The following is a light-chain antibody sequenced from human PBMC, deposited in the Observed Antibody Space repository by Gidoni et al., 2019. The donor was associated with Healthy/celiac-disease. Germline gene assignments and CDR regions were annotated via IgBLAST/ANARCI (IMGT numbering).Light chain of an antibody. CDR3: QQYDNIPYT. CDR2: DAS. V-gene: IGKV1-33*01. J-gene: IGKJ2*01. Sequence: DIQMTQSPSSLSASVGDRVTITCPASQDISNYLNWYQQKPGKAPKLLIYDASNLETGVPSRFSGSGSGTDFTCTISSLQPEDIATYYCQQYDNIPYTFGQGTKLEIK. CDR1: QDISNY.